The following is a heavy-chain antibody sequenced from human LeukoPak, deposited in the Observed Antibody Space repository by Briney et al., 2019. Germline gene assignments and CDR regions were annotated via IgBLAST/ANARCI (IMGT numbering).Heavy chain of an antibody. J-gene: IGHJ4*02. CDR3: ARGDSSGYYYVWFDY. CDR1: GYTFTGYY. V-gene: IGHV1-2*02. CDR2: INPNSGGT. Sequence: ASVKVSCKASGYTFTGYYMHWVRQAPGQGLEWMGWINPNSGGTNYAQKFQGRVTMTRDTSISTAYMELSRLRSDDTAVYYCARGDSSGYYYVWFDYWGQGTLVTVPS. D-gene: IGHD3-22*01.